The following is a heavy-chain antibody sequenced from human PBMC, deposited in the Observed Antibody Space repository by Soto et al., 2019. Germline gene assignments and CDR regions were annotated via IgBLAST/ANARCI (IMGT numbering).Heavy chain of an antibody. Sequence: EVQLLESGGGLVQPGGSLRLSCAASGFTFSSYAMSWVRQAPGKGLEWISSITGGGASTYYADSVKGRFTVSRDSSKNTLYLQLNSLRVEDTAVYYCAKEKFPQDDFYFDYWGQGTLVTVSS. V-gene: IGHV3-23*01. CDR3: AKEKFPQDDFYFDY. D-gene: IGHD3-16*01. CDR2: ITGGGAST. J-gene: IGHJ4*02. CDR1: GFTFSSYA.